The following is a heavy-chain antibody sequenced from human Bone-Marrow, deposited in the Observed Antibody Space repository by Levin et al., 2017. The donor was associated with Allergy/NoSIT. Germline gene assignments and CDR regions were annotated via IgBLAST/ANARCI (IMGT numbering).Heavy chain of an antibody. J-gene: IGHJ4*02. CDR1: GFSLTTYW. CDR2: IKQDGSER. D-gene: IGHD3-3*01. CDR3: ARERNRFFDN. V-gene: IGHV3-7*01. Sequence: PSQTLSLTCAASGFSLTTYWMSWVRQAPGKGLEWVASIKQDGSERTYGDSVKGRFTISRDTAKNSVYLQMNSLRAEDTAVYFCARERNRFFDNWGQGILVTVSS.